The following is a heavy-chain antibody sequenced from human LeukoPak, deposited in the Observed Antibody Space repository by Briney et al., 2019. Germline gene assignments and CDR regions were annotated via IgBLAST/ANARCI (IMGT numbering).Heavy chain of an antibody. CDR1: GYTFTSYD. D-gene: IGHD5-12*01. CDR2: MNPNSGNT. V-gene: IGHV1-8*01. CDR3: AREKIGSGYDQDLDY. Sequence: GASVKVSCKASGYTFTSYDINWVRQATGQGLEWMGWMNPNSGNTGYAQKLQGRVTMTTDTSTSTAYMELRSLRSDDTAVYYCAREKIGSGYDQDLDYWGQGTMVTVSS. J-gene: IGHJ4*02.